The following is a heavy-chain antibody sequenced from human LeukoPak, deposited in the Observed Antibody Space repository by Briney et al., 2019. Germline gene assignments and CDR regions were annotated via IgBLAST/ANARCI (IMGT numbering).Heavy chain of an antibody. Sequence: PSGTLRLSCAVSGFTVSSNYMSWIRQAPGKGLEWVSIIYSTGATYYAASVRGRFTIARDNSKNTVFLQMNSLTAEDTAVYYCASGEVGVRKYYSDPFHHWGQGTLVTVSS. CDR3: ASGEVGVRKYYSDPFHH. J-gene: IGHJ4*02. CDR1: GFTVSSNY. D-gene: IGHD3-10*01. V-gene: IGHV3-53*01. CDR2: IYSTGAT.